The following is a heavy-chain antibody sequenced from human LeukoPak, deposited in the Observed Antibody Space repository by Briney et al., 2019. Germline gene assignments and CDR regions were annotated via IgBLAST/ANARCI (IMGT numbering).Heavy chain of an antibody. CDR2: IYPGDSDT. V-gene: IGHV5-51*01. Sequence: GESLKISCQVSGYSFTSYWIAWVRQMPGEGLEWMGIIYPGDSDTTYSPSFQGQVTISADKSISTAYLQWSSLKASDTAMYYCARRRDGYNYVGTDYWGQGTLVTVSS. CDR1: GYSFTSYW. J-gene: IGHJ4*02. CDR3: ARRRDGYNYVGTDY. D-gene: IGHD5-24*01.